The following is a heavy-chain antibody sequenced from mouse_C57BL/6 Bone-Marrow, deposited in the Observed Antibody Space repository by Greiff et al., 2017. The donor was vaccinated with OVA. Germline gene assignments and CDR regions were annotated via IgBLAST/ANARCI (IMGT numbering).Heavy chain of an antibody. Sequence: VQLQQPGAELVKPGASVKMSCKASGYTFTSYWITWVKQRPGQGLEWIGVIYPGSGSTNYNEKFKSKATLTVDTSSSTAYMQLSSLTSVDSAVYDCSRGSYINFFFDDWGKGTTLTVSS. CDR1: GYTFTSYW. CDR3: SRGSYINFFFDD. D-gene: IGHD2-5*01. CDR2: IYPGSGST. J-gene: IGHJ2*01. V-gene: IGHV1-55*01.